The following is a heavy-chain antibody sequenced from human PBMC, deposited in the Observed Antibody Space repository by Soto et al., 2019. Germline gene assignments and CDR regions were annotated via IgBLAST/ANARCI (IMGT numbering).Heavy chain of an antibody. CDR1: GFTFSSYA. D-gene: IGHD3-3*01. J-gene: IGHJ5*02. Sequence: AGGSLRLSCAASGFTFSSYAMSWVRQAPGKGLEWVSAISGSGGSTYYADSVKGRFTISRDNSKNTLYLQMNSLRAEDTAVYYCAKGGLRELRFLEWSSHWFDPWGQGTLVTVSS. V-gene: IGHV3-23*01. CDR2: ISGSGGST. CDR3: AKGGLRELRFLEWSSHWFDP.